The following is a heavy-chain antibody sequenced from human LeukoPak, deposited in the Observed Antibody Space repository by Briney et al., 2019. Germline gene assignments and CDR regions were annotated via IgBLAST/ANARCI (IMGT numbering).Heavy chain of an antibody. CDR2: IWYDGSNK. V-gene: IGHV3-33*01. CDR3: ARRGIGAYYFGY. CDR1: GFTFSSYD. J-gene: IGHJ4*02. Sequence: GGSLRLSCVASGFTFSSYDMHWVRQAPGKGLEWVALIWYDGSNKYYADSVKGRFTISRDNSKNTLYLQMNSLRAEDTAVYYCARRGIGAYYFGYWGQGILVAVSS.